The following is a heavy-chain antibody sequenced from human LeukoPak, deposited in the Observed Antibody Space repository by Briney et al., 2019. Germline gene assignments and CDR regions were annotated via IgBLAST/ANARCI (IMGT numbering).Heavy chain of an antibody. V-gene: IGHV3-7*01. CDR3: AKSRSSPDY. CDR1: GFIFKKYW. J-gene: IGHJ4*02. CDR2: IKEAGSET. Sequence: GESLRLSCAASGFIFKKYWMNWVRQVPGKGLECLANIKEAGSETYYADSVKGRFTISRDNSKNTLYLQMNSLRAEDTAVYYCAKSRSSPDYWGQGTLVTVSS. D-gene: IGHD2-2*01.